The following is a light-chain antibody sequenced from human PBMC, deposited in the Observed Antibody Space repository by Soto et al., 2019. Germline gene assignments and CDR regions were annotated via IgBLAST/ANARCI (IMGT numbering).Light chain of an antibody. CDR1: QSVSDR. J-gene: IGKJ1*01. CDR2: AAS. CDR3: QQYADWPKT. V-gene: IGKV3-15*01. Sequence: EIVMTQSPDTLSVYKGERATLSCRASQSVSDRVVWYQQKSGQAPSLLIYAASTRAAGVPARFSGSGSGTEFTLTISSLQSEDFAVYFCQQYADWPKTFGQGTKVDI.